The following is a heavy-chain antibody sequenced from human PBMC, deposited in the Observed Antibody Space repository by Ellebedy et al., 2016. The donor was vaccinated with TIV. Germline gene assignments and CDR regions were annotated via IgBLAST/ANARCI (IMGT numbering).Heavy chain of an antibody. J-gene: IGHJ6*02. CDR2: IDNAGDT. Sequence: GESLKISXAASGFTFSRYDMHWDRQSTRKGLEWVASIDNAGDTYYPGSVKGRLTISRENAKNSLYLQMNSLRVEDTAVYYCTRFEIISGGGYGMDVWGQGTTVTVSS. V-gene: IGHV3-13*01. CDR3: TRFEIISGGGYGMDV. D-gene: IGHD3-16*01. CDR1: GFTFSRYD.